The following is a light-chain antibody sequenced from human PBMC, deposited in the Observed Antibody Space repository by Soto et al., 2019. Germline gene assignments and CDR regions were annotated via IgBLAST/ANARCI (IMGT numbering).Light chain of an antibody. CDR1: QSIPTW. Sequence: DFQMTQSPSTLSASLGDGVTIFCRASQSIPTWLAWYQQKPGKAPKLLIYDASSLETGVPSRFSGSGSGTEFTLTISSLQPDDFATYYCQQYNSYSFGQGTKVDIK. J-gene: IGKJ1*01. V-gene: IGKV1-5*02. CDR3: QQYNSYS. CDR2: DAS.